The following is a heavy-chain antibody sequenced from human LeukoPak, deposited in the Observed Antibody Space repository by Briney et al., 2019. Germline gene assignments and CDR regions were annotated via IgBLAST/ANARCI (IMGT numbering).Heavy chain of an antibody. Sequence: SETLSPTCAVSGGSISSGGYSWSWIRQPPGKGLEWIGYIYHSGSTYYNPSLKSRVTISVDRSKNQFSLKLSSVTAADTAVYYCARGARLREAPYYFDYWGQGTLVTVSS. CDR3: ARGARLREAPYYFDY. D-gene: IGHD4-17*01. V-gene: IGHV4-30-2*01. CDR1: GGSISSGGYS. CDR2: IYHSGST. J-gene: IGHJ4*02.